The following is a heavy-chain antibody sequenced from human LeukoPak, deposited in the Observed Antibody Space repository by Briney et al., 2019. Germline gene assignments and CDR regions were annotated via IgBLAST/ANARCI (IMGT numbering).Heavy chain of an antibody. V-gene: IGHV1-2*02. CDR2: INPNSGGT. Sequence: ASVKVSCKASGYTFTCYYMHWVRQAPGQGLEWMGWINPNSGGTNYAQKFQGRVTMTRDTSISTAYMELSRLRSDDTAVYYCATNLIYCGGDCYTFDPWGQGTLVTVSS. D-gene: IGHD2-21*02. CDR1: GYTFTCYY. J-gene: IGHJ5*02. CDR3: ATNLIYCGGDCYTFDP.